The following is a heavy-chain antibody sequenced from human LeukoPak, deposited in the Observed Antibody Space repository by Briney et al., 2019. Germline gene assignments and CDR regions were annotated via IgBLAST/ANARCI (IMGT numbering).Heavy chain of an antibody. D-gene: IGHD2-15*01. CDR2: ISGSGGST. Sequence: GGSLRLSCAASGFTFISYGMSWVRQAPGKGLEWVSAISGSGGSTYYADSVKGRFTISRDNAKNSLYLQMNSLRVEDTAVYYCAKGYCSGGSCSRGYWGQGTLVTVSS. CDR3: AKGYCSGGSCSRGY. V-gene: IGHV3-23*01. J-gene: IGHJ4*02. CDR1: GFTFISYG.